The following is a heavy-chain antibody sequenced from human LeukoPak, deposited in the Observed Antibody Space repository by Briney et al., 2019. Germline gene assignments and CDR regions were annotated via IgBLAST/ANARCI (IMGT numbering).Heavy chain of an antibody. Sequence: GRSLRLSCAASGFTFSSYAMHWVRQAPGKGLEWVAVISHDGSNKYYADSVKGRFTISRDNSKNTLYLQMNSLRAEDTAVHYCERALVNWGYSFYYYGMDVWGQGTTVTVSS. V-gene: IGHV3-30-3*01. CDR3: ERALVNWGYSFYYYGMDV. CDR1: GFTFSSYA. J-gene: IGHJ6*02. CDR2: ISHDGSNK. D-gene: IGHD5-18*01.